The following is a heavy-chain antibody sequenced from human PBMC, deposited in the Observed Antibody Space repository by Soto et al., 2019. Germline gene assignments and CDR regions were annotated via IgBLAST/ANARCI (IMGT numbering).Heavy chain of an antibody. Sequence: QVQLVQSGAEVKKPGSSVKVSCKASGGTFSSYAISWVRQAPGQGLEWMGGISPIFGTANYAQKFQGRVTITADEYTSTAYMEMSSLRSEDTAVYYCARDRSGIRWGLDPWGQGTLVTVSS. CDR1: GGTFSSYA. D-gene: IGHD1-26*01. CDR2: ISPIFGTA. V-gene: IGHV1-69*01. CDR3: ARDRSGIRWGLDP. J-gene: IGHJ5*02.